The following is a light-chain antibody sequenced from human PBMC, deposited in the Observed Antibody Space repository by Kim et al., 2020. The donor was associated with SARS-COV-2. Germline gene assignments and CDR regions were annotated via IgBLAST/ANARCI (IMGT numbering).Light chain of an antibody. CDR1: QSVGTY. CDR3: QQRSDWPLT. Sequence: EIILTRSPATLSLSPGQRATLSCRASQSVGTYLAWYQQKPGQAPRLLIYDAANRATGIPARFSGSGSGTDFTLTISSLEPEDFAVYYCQQRSDWPLTFGGGTKVDIK. J-gene: IGKJ4*01. CDR2: DAA. V-gene: IGKV3-11*01.